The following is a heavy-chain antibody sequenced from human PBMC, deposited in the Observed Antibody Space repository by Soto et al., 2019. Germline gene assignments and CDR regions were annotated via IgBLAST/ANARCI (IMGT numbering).Heavy chain of an antibody. V-gene: IGHV4-4*02. J-gene: IGHJ6*03. D-gene: IGHD3-10*01. Sequence: QVQLQESGPGLVKPSGTLSLTCAVSSGSISSSNWWSWVRQPPGKGLEWIGEIYHSGSTNYNPSPKSRVTISVDKSKNQFSLKLSSVTAADTAVYYCARGVTMVRGVTPGSRFMDVWGKGTTVTVSS. CDR3: ARGVTMVRGVTPGSRFMDV. CDR1: SGSISSSNW. CDR2: IYHSGST.